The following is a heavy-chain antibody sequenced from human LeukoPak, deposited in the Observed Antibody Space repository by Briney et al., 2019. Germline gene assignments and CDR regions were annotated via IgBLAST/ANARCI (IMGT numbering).Heavy chain of an antibody. V-gene: IGHV4-34*01. D-gene: IGHD1-26*01. J-gene: IGHJ4*02. CDR3: ARGRYSGSYGKVFDY. Sequence: SETLSLTCAVYGGSFSGYYWSWIRQPPGKGLEWIGEINHSGSTNYNPSLKSRVTISVDTSKNQFSLKLSSVTAADTVVYYCARGRYSGSYGKVFDYWGQGTLVTVSS. CDR2: INHSGST. CDR1: GGSFSGYY.